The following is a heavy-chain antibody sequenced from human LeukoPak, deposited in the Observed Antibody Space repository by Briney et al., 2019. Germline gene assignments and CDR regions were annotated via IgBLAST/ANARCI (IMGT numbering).Heavy chain of an antibody. CDR3: ARDGYDCSSTSCYGPNWFDP. CDR2: INPSGGST. Sequence: ASVKVSCKASGYTFTSYYMHWVRQAPGQGLEWMGIINPSGGSTSYAQKFQGRVTMTRDMSTSTVYMELSSLRSEDTAVYYCARDGYDCSSTSCYGPNWFDPWGQGTLVTVSS. V-gene: IGHV1-46*01. CDR1: GYTFTSYY. D-gene: IGHD2-2*01. J-gene: IGHJ5*02.